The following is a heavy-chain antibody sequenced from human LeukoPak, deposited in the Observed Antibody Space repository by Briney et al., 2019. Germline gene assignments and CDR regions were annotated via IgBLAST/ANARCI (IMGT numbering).Heavy chain of an antibody. Sequence: GGSLRLSCAVSGFTLGIQSMNWVRQAPGKGLEWVSGISGSGGATDYADSVKGRFTISKDFSKNTLNLQMNSLRAEDTAVYYCAKAGGNSYYDYYMDVWGKGTTVTVSS. CDR3: AKAGGNSYYDYYMDV. CDR2: ISGSGGAT. V-gene: IGHV3-23*01. J-gene: IGHJ6*03. D-gene: IGHD4-23*01. CDR1: GFTLGIQS.